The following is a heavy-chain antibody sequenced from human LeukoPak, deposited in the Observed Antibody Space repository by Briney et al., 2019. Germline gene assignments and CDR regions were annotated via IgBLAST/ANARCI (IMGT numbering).Heavy chain of an antibody. D-gene: IGHD3-10*01. J-gene: IGHJ4*02. CDR3: AKVAKYYYGSETYYFFEH. Sequence: PGRSLRLSCAASGFTFSNYAMHWVRQAPGKGLEWVAVISYDGSSKYYADSVKGRFTISRDNAKNSLYLQMNSLRVEDTAVYYCAKVAKYYYGSETYYFFEHWGQGTPVTASS. CDR2: ISYDGSSK. V-gene: IGHV3-30*04. CDR1: GFTFSNYA.